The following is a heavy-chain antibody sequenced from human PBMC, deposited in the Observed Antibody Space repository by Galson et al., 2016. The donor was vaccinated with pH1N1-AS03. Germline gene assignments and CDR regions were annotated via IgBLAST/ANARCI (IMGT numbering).Heavy chain of an antibody. CDR1: GFTFSDYA. J-gene: IGHJ4*02. Sequence: SLRLSCAASGFTFSDYAMHWVRQATGKGLEYVSAISSDASGTYYANSVKGRFTISRDNSKNTVYLQMGSLRAEDMAVYYCARRRSYYDFWSGYSDYWGQGTLVTVSS. D-gene: IGHD3-3*01. CDR3: ARRRSYYDFWSGYSDY. V-gene: IGHV3-64*01. CDR2: ISSDASGT.